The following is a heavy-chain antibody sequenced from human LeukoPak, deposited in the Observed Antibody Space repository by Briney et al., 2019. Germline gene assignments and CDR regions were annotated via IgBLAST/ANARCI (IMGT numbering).Heavy chain of an antibody. Sequence: GGSLRLSCVASGFAFSNYAMSWVRQAPGKGLEWVSDYADSVKGRFTISRDNSKNTLYLQMNSLRAEDTAVYYCARDLLGGGTFDIWGQGTMVTVSS. J-gene: IGHJ3*02. CDR1: GFAFSNYA. V-gene: IGHV3-23*01. CDR3: ARDLLGGGTFDI. D-gene: IGHD3-16*01.